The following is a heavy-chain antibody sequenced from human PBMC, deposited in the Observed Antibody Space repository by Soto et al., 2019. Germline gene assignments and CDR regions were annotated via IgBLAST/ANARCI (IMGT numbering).Heavy chain of an antibody. CDR2: IYWNDDK. Sequence: SGPTLVNPTQTLTLTCTFSGFSLSTSGVGVGWIRQPPGKALEWLALIYWNDDKRYSPSLKSRLTITKDTSKNQVVLTMTNMDPVDTATYYCARASNLFYDFWSGPWDYWGQGTLVTVSS. D-gene: IGHD3-3*01. CDR1: GFSLSTSGVG. CDR3: ARASNLFYDFWSGPWDY. V-gene: IGHV2-5*01. J-gene: IGHJ4*02.